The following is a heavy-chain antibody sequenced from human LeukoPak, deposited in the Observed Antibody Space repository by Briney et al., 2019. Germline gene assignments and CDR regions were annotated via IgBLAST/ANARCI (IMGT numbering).Heavy chain of an antibody. J-gene: IGHJ4*02. D-gene: IGHD3-22*01. CDR1: GFTFSSYA. CDR2: IGAGGTFT. Sequence: PGGSLRLSCTASGFTFSSYAMNRVRQAPGKGLEWVSGIGAGGTFTYYADSVKGRFTISRDNAKNSLYLQMDSLRAEDTAVYYRARVKDDSSGRPFDYWGQGTLVTVSS. CDR3: ARVKDDSSGRPFDY. V-gene: IGHV3-21*01.